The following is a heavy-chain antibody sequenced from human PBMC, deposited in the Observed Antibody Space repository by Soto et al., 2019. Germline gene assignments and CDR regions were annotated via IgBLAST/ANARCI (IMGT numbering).Heavy chain of an antibody. CDR3: AKGAFTIFGVVPMDV. CDR1: GFTFSSYA. J-gene: IGHJ6*02. Sequence: GGSLRLSCEASGFTFSSYAMSWVRQTPGKGLEWVSAISTGGGSTYCADSVKGRFTISRDNSKNTLYLQMNSLRAEDTAVYYCAKGAFTIFGVVPMDVWGQGTTVTVSS. CDR2: ISTGGGST. D-gene: IGHD3-3*01. V-gene: IGHV3-23*01.